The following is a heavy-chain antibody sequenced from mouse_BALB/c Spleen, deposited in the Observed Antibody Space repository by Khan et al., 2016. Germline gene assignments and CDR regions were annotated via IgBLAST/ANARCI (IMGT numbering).Heavy chain of an antibody. CDR2: NDPANGNS. V-gene: IGHV14-3*02. D-gene: IGHD1-1*01. CDR3: ARRCPIYYYGSSYGY. CDR1: GFNIKDTY. J-gene: IGHJ2*01. Sequence: MQLQQPGAELVKPGASVKLSCTASGFNIKDTYMHWVKQRPEQGLEWIGRNDPANGNSKYDPQFQGKATIIVDKSYITAYLQLSSLTSEDTAVDYCARRCPIYYYGSSYGYWGQGTTLTVSS.